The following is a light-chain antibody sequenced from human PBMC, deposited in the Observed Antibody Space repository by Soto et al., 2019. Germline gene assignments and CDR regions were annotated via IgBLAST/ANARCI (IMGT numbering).Light chain of an antibody. CDR2: SAS. Sequence: DIVLTQSPSSLSLSLGDRVTISCRASQNVGNYLAWYHQKRGKVPRLLIYSASTRASGIPSRFSGSGSGTDFTLTISSLQPEDVATYYCQQYNNAPLTFGGGTKVEIK. V-gene: IGKV1-27*01. J-gene: IGKJ4*01. CDR1: QNVGNY. CDR3: QQYNNAPLT.